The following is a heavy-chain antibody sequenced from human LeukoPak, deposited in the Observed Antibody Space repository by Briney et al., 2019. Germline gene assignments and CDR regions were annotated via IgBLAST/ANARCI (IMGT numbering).Heavy chain of an antibody. CDR1: GDSVSSNSAT. D-gene: IGHD6-13*01. CDR2: TYYRSKWYN. V-gene: IGHV6-1*01. J-gene: IGHJ4*02. CDR3: ARGSSSNSWYFDF. Sequence: SQTLSLTCAISGDSVSSNSATWTWIRQSPSRGLEWLGRTYYRSKWYNDYAVSVKSRITINPDTSKNQFSLQLNSVSPEDTAVYYCARGSSSNSWYFDFWGQGTLVTVSS.